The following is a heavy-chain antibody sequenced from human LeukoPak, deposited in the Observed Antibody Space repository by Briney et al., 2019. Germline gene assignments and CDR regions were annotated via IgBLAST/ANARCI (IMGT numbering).Heavy chain of an antibody. V-gene: IGHV3-9*01. CDR1: GFTFDDYA. CDR2: ISWNSGSI. J-gene: IGHJ6*02. CDR3: ARGYGDYEDSYYYYGMDV. Sequence: PGRSLRLSCAASGFTFDDYAMPWVRHAPGKGLEWVSGISWNSGSIGYADSVKGRFTISRDNAKNSLYLQMNSLRAEDTAVYYCARGYGDYEDSYYYYGMDVWGQGTTVTVSS. D-gene: IGHD4-17*01.